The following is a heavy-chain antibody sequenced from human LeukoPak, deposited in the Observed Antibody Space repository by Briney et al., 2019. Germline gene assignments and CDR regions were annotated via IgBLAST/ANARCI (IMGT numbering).Heavy chain of an antibody. CDR1: GGSISSYY. CDR2: IYTSGST. CDR3: ARDRGDGYNAYFDY. J-gene: IGHJ4*02. D-gene: IGHD5-24*01. Sequence: SETLSLTCTVSGGSISSYYWSWIRQPAGTALEWIGRIYTSGSTNYNPSLKSRVTMSVDTSKNQFSLKLSSVTAADTAVYYCARDRGDGYNAYFDYWGQGTLVTVSS. V-gene: IGHV4-4*07.